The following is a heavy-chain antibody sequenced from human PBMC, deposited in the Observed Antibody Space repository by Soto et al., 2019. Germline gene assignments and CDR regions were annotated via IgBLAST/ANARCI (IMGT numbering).Heavy chain of an antibody. J-gene: IGHJ6*03. V-gene: IGHV1-69*08. CDR3: AREPSIAAVGIPLYSYYYMDV. D-gene: IGHD6-13*01. CDR2: IISFAGIP. CDR1: GDNFNSYT. Sequence: QVQLVQSGAEVRKPGSSVKLSCKASGDNFNSYTISWVRQAPGQGLEWMGRIISFAGIPTYAQSFQARVTITADSSTSTAYMELGSLTPEDTAVYYCAREPSIAAVGIPLYSYYYMDVWGEGTTVTVSS.